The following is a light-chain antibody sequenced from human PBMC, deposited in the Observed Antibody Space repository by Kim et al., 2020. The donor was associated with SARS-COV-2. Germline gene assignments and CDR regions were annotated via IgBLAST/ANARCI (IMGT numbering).Light chain of an antibody. V-gene: IGLV3-19*01. Sequence: ALGHTVRITCQGDSLRSYYASWYQQTPGQAPILVVYAKTNRPSGIPDRFSGSSSGNTASLTITGAQAEDEADYYCNSRDSSGNHVVFGGGTQLTVL. CDR1: SLRSYY. CDR2: AKT. CDR3: NSRDSSGNHVV. J-gene: IGLJ2*01.